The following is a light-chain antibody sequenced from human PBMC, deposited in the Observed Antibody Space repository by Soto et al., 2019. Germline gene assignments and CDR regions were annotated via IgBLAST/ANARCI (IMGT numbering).Light chain of an antibody. J-gene: IGKJ1*01. V-gene: IGKV1-9*01. CDR1: QGINNF. CDR3: QQFNTHPRT. CDR2: AAS. Sequence: DIQLTQSPSFLSASVGDRVTITCRASQGINNFLAWYQQKPGKAPKLLIFAASTLQSGVPSRFSGSGSGTDFSLTISSLQPEDFSIYYCQQFNTHPRTFGQGTTVELK.